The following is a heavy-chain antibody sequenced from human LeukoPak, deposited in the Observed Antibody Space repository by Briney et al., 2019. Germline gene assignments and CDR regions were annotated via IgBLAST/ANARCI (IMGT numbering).Heavy chain of an antibody. V-gene: IGHV3-23*01. D-gene: IGHD3-16*01. J-gene: IGHJ4*02. CDR3: AKDPAAYDYVWGSYGFGY. Sequence: GGSLRLSCAASGFTFSSYAMSWVRQAPGKGLEWVSAISGSGGSTYYADSVKGRFTISRDNSKNTLYLQMNSLRAEDTAVYYCAKDPAAYDYVWGSYGFGYWGQGTLVTVSS. CDR2: ISGSGGST. CDR1: GFTFSSYA.